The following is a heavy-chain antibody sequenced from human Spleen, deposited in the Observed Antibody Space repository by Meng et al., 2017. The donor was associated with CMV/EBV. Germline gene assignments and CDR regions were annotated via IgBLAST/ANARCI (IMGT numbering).Heavy chain of an antibody. V-gene: IGHV3-23*01. CDR1: GSPFSSYA. J-gene: IGHJ4*02. CDR3: ARVFSTGYHYFDY. D-gene: IGHD6-19*01. Sequence: AVSGSPFSSYAMRWVRQAPGRWLEWVSTIGGSGDNTYYTDSVYGRFTISRDNSRNTLFLQMSSLRGEDTAVYYCARVFSTGYHYFDYWGQGTLVTVSS. CDR2: IGGSGDNT.